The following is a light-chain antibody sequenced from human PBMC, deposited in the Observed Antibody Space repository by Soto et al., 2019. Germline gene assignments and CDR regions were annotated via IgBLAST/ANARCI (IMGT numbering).Light chain of an antibody. CDR1: SSDVGGYDY. Sequence: QSALAQPRSVSGSPGQSGTIFCTGTSSDVGGYDYVSWYQQHPGKAPKLMIYGVTKRPSGVPDRFSGSKSGNTASLTISGLQAEDESDYYCCSHGGRHSYVFGTGTKVTVL. J-gene: IGLJ1*01. CDR3: CSHGGRHSYV. CDR2: GVT. V-gene: IGLV2-11*01.